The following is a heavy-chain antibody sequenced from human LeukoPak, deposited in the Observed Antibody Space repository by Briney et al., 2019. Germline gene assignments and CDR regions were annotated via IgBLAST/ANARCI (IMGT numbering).Heavy chain of an antibody. Sequence: PGGSLRLSCAASGFTFSSYWMSWVRQAPGKGLEWVANIKQDGSEKYYVDSVKGRFTISRDNAKNSLYLQMNTLRAEDTAVYYCARGYYYYYMDVWGKGTTVTVSS. V-gene: IGHV3-7*01. CDR2: IKQDGSEK. CDR3: ARGYYYYYMDV. J-gene: IGHJ6*03. CDR1: GFTFSSYW.